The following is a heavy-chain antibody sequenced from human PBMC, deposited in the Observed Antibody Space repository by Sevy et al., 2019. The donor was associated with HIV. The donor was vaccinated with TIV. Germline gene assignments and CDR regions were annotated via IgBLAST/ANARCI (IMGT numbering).Heavy chain of an antibody. Sequence: LSLTCAASGFTFSDYYMSWIRQAPGKGLESVSYISSSGSTIYYADSVKGRFTISRDNAKNSLYLQMNSLRAEDTAVYYCSTYYYDSSGYYFDYWGQGTLVTVSS. CDR3: STYYYDSSGYYFDY. CDR1: GFTFSDYY. V-gene: IGHV3-11*01. D-gene: IGHD3-22*01. J-gene: IGHJ4*02. CDR2: ISSSGSTI.